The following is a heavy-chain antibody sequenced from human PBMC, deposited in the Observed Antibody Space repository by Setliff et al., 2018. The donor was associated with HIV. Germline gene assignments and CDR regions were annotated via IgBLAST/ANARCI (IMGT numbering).Heavy chain of an antibody. CDR2: VFYSGST. V-gene: IGHV4-39*07. CDR1: GVTFSSNNYY. CDR3: ARLVRGGSGHYFDY. D-gene: IGHD3-10*01. J-gene: IGHJ4*02. Sequence: SETLSLTCAVSGVTFSSNNYYWGWIRQPPGKGLEWIGTVFYSGSTSYSPPLTSRVTISVDTSKNQFSLKLKSVTAADTALYYCARLVRGGSGHYFDYWGQGKLVTVSS.